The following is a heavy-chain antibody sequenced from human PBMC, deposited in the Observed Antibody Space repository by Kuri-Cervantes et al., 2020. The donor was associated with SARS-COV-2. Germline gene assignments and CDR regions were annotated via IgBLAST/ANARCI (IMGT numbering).Heavy chain of an antibody. Sequence: GSLRLSCAVYGGSFSAYYWSWIRQPPGKGLEWIGEINHSGSTNYNPSLKSRVTISVDTSKNQFSLKLSSVTAADTAVYYCARGRRYSLPGGLDYWGQGTLVTVSS. D-gene: IGHD3-9*01. CDR3: ARGRRYSLPGGLDY. CDR1: GGSFSAYY. V-gene: IGHV4-34*01. CDR2: INHSGST. J-gene: IGHJ4*02.